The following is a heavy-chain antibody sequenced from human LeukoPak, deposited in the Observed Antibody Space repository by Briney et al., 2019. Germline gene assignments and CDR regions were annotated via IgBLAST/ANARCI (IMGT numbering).Heavy chain of an antibody. J-gene: IGHJ4*02. CDR3: ARHFTTGSIDH. CDR2: ISRDGSIK. V-gene: IGHV3-30-3*01. D-gene: IGHD3-9*01. Sequence: GGSLRLSCAASGFILSSYDMHWVRQPPSKGLEWLAVISRDGSIKYHADSVRGRFTISRDNSHNTLYLQMNSLRAEDTAVYYCARHFTTGSIDHWGQGNLVTVSS. CDR1: GFILSSYD.